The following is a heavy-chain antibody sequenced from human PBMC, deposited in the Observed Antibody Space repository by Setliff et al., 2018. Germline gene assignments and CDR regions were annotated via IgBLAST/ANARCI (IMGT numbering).Heavy chain of an antibody. D-gene: IGHD2-2*01. CDR1: GESFSNNY. V-gene: IGHV4-34*01. Sequence: PSETLSLTCSVYGESFSNNYWSWIRQTPGKGLEWIGESNHGGSTSYHPSLKSRLTMSVDTSKNQFSLKLTSVTAVDTAVYYFRLAHCNDTSCEEALDYRSQGTLVTVSS. CDR2: SNHGGST. J-gene: IGHJ4*02. CDR3: RLAHCNDTSCEEALDY.